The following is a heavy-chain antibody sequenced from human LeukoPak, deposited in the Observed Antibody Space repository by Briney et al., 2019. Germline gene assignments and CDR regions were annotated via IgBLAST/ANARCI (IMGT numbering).Heavy chain of an antibody. J-gene: IGHJ3*02. CDR2: ISSSSSYI. V-gene: IGHV3-21*01. D-gene: IGHD6-13*01. CDR3: ARPSGSSWYPAFDM. Sequence: GGSLRLSCAASGFTFSSYSMNWVRQAPGKGLEWVSSISSSSSYIYYADSVKGRFTISRDNAKNSLFLEMNSLRAEDTAVYYCARPSGSSWYPAFDMWGQGTMVTVSS. CDR1: GFTFSSYS.